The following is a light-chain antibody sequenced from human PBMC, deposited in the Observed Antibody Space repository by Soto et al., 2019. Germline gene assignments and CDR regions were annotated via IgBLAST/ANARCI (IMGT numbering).Light chain of an antibody. CDR2: DVG. CDR3: NSYITVSTYV. V-gene: IGLV2-14*01. Sequence: QSALTQPASVSGSPGQSITIACTGTSSDIGGYNFVSWYQPHPGKAPKLLIYDVGNRPSGVSNRFSGSKSGNTASLTISVLQAEDEAHYYCNSYITVSTYVFGTGTKLTVL. CDR1: SSDIGGYNF. J-gene: IGLJ1*01.